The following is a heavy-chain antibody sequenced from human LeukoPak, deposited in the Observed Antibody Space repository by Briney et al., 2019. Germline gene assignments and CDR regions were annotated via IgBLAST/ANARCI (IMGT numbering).Heavy chain of an antibody. J-gene: IGHJ4*02. D-gene: IGHD5-12*01. CDR1: GGSVSSGSYY. Sequence: PSETLSLTCTVSGGSVSSGSYYWSWIRQPPGKGLEWIGYIYYSGSTNYNPSLKSRVTISVDTSKNQFSLKLSSVTAADTAVYYCAIGSVATTFNCWGQGTLVTVSS. CDR2: IYYSGST. V-gene: IGHV4-61*01. CDR3: AIGSVATTFNC.